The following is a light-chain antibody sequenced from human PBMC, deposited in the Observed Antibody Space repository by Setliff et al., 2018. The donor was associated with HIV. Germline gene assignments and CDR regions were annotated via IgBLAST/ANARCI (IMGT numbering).Light chain of an antibody. CDR1: SSNIGSNT. CDR2: SNS. Sequence: QSVLTQPPSVSGTPGQRLTISCSGGSSNIGSNTVNWYQQVPGTAPKLLIYSNSQRPSGVPDRFSGSKSGTSASLAVSGLQTEDEVDYYCAAWDDSLNGPVFGGGTKVTV. V-gene: IGLV1-44*01. J-gene: IGLJ2*01. CDR3: AAWDDSLNGPV.